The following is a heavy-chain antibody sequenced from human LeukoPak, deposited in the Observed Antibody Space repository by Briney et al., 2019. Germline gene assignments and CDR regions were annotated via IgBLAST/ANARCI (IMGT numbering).Heavy chain of an antibody. J-gene: IGHJ3*02. Sequence: GGSLRLSCAASGFTFSSYSMNWVRQAPGKGLEWVSSISSSRSYIYYADSVKGRFTISRDNAKNSLYLQMNSLRAEDTAVYYCASSDAFDIWGQGTMVTVSS. V-gene: IGHV3-21*01. CDR1: GFTFSSYS. CDR2: ISSSRSYI. CDR3: ASSDAFDI.